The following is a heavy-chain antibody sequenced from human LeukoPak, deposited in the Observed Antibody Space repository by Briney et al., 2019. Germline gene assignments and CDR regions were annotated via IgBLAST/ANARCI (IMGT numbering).Heavy chain of an antibody. CDR1: GFTFSVYE. CDR2: ISSSGGTM. D-gene: IGHD3-22*01. V-gene: IGHV3-48*03. Sequence: GGSLRLSCAASGFTFSVYEMHWVRQAPGKGLEWVSYISSSGGTMYYADSVKGRFTISRDNAKTSLYLQMNSLRAEDTAVYYCASYRPYYYDSSTIFDYWGQGTLVTVSS. J-gene: IGHJ4*02. CDR3: ASYRPYYYDSSTIFDY.